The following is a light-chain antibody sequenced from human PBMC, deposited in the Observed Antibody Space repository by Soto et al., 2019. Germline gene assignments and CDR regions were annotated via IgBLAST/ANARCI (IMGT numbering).Light chain of an antibody. CDR1: QSISSSF. CDR3: QQYDNSPIT. CDR2: GAS. J-gene: IGKJ5*01. V-gene: IGKV3-20*01. Sequence: EIVLTQSSGTLSLSPGERATLSCRASQSISSSFLAWYQQKPGQAPRLLIYGASSRATGIPDRFSGTGSETDFTLTISRLEPEDFAMYYCQQYDNSPITFGQGTRLEIK.